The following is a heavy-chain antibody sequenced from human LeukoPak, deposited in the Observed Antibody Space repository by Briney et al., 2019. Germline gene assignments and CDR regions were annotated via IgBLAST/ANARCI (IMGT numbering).Heavy chain of an antibody. V-gene: IGHV4-59*01. CDR1: GGSISSYY. J-gene: IGHJ5*02. D-gene: IGHD3-10*01. CDR2: IYYSGST. CDR3: ARGGSPGSTYWFDP. Sequence: PSETLSLTCTVSGGSISSYYWSWIRQPPVKGLEWIGYIYYSGSTNYNPSLKSRVTISVDTSKNQFSLKLSSVTAADTAVYYCARGGSPGSTYWFDPWGQGTLVTVSS.